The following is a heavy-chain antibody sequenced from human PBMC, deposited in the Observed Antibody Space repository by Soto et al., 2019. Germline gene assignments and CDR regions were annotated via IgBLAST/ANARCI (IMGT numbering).Heavy chain of an antibody. D-gene: IGHD2-2*01. J-gene: IGHJ4*02. Sequence: QVQLVQSGAEVKKPGSSVKVSCKASGGTFNNYVVNWVRQAPGQGLEWMGGILPIFDTANYAQKFQGRVTITADKSTSTAYMELTSLRSEDTAVYYCARRCDRTTCLGPFDYWGQGTLVTVAS. CDR2: ILPIFDTA. V-gene: IGHV1-69*06. CDR3: ARRCDRTTCLGPFDY. CDR1: GGTFNNYV.